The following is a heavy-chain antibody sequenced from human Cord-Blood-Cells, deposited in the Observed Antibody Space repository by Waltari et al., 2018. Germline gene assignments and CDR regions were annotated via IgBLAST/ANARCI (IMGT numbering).Heavy chain of an antibody. Sequence: VQLVQSGAEVKQPGASVTASCKASASPSPTLGVNRVEQATGQGLEWMGWMNPNSGNTGYAQKFQGRVTISRNTSISTAYMELSSLRSEDTAVYYCARGLRGSGSYYFDYWGQGTLVTVSS. D-gene: IGHD3-10*01. V-gene: IGHV1-8*03. CDR3: ARGLRGSGSYYFDY. CDR2: MNPNSGNT. CDR1: ASPSPTLG. J-gene: IGHJ4*02.